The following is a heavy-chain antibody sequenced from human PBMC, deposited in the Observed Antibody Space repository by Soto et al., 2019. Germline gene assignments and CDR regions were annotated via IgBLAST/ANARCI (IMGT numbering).Heavy chain of an antibody. J-gene: IGHJ5*02. CDR1: GFSYSSYD. CDR3: PSPPMTTMS. Sequence: QVQLVESGGGVVQPRRSLRLSCAASGFSYSSYDMHWVRQAPGKGLEWVAVISYDGSNKYYADSVKGRFTISRDNSKNTLYLQMNSLRAEDTAVYYCPSPPMTTMSWGQGTLVTVPS. D-gene: IGHD4-4*01. CDR2: ISYDGSNK. V-gene: IGHV3-30*03.